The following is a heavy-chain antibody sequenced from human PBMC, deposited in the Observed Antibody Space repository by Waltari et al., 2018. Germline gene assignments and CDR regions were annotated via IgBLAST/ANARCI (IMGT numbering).Heavy chain of an antibody. V-gene: IGHV4-38-2*01. CDR1: GYSISRGYY. Sequence: QVQLQESGPGLVKPSETLSLTCAVSGYSISRGYYWGWIRQPPGKGLEWIGSRYHSGSTYDKPSMKSRVTISVDTSKNKFSLKLSSVTAADTAVYYCARRAAIAATGPTYYMDVWGKGTTVTVSS. D-gene: IGHD6-13*01. CDR3: ARRAAIAATGPTYYMDV. CDR2: RYHSGST. J-gene: IGHJ6*03.